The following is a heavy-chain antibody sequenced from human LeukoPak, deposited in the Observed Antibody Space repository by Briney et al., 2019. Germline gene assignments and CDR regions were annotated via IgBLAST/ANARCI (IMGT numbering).Heavy chain of an antibody. D-gene: IGHD2-2*01. CDR1: GFTLTDY. J-gene: IGHJ6*03. Sequence: ASVKVSCKASGFTLTDYIHWVRQDPSQGLQWMGWIKPNSGDTDYAQKFQGRVTMTRDTSISTVYMELSSLRSDDTAVYYCARADSVPAGDYHYWYMDVWGKGTTVTVSS. CDR2: IKPNSGDT. V-gene: IGHV1-2*02. CDR3: ARADSVPAGDYHYWYMDV.